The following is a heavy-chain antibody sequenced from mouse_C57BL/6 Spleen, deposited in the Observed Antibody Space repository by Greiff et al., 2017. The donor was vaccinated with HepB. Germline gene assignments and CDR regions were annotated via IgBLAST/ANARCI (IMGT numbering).Heavy chain of an antibody. Sequence: QVTLKVCGPGILQSSQTLSLTCSSSGFSLRTSGMGVSWIRQPSGKGLEWLAHIYWADDKRYNPSLKSRLTISKDTSRNQVFLKITSVDTADTATYYCARSKEAYAMDYWGQGTSVTVSS. CDR2: IYWADDK. V-gene: IGHV8-12*01. CDR3: ARSKEAYAMDY. CDR1: GFSLRTSGMG. J-gene: IGHJ4*01.